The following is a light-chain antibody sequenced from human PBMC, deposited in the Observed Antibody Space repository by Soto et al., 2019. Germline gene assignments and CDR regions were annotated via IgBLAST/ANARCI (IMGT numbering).Light chain of an antibody. CDR1: QDINKN. V-gene: IGKV1-33*01. J-gene: IGKJ1*01. Sequence: DIQLTQSPSSLSASVGDRVTITCQASQDINKNKICYQQKPGKAPKLLISDASDLETGVTSRFSGSGSGTEFTLTISSLQPDDIATYYCQQCHRYLTFGQGTKVDIK. CDR3: QQCHRYLT. CDR2: DAS.